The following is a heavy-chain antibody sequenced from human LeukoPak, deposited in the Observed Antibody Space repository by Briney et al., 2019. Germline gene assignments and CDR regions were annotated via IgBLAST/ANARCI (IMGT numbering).Heavy chain of an antibody. V-gene: IGHV3-48*03. CDR2: ISSSGSTI. J-gene: IGHJ3*02. CDR3: ARPTSGGAFDI. Sequence: GGSLRLSCAASGFTFSSYEMNWVRQAPGKGLEWVSYISSSGSTIYYADSVKGRFTISRDNAKNSLYLQMNSLRAEDTAVYYCARPTSGGAFDIWGQGTMVVVSP. D-gene: IGHD6-25*01. CDR1: GFTFSSYE.